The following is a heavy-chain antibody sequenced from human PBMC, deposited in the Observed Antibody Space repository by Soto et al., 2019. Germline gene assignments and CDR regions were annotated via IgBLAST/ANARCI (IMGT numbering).Heavy chain of an antibody. J-gene: IGHJ6*02. D-gene: IGHD3-9*01. CDR2: IIPIFGTA. V-gene: IGHV1-69*06. CDR3: NRTVKGILTDYSSYYDSMDV. CDR1: GGTFSSYA. Sequence: QVQLVQSGAEVKKPGSSVKVSCKASGGTFSSYAISWVRQAPGQGLEWMGGIIPIFGTAHYAQKIQGRVRINAHNFTSKAYMGLSSLISEDSAGYYCNRTVKGILTDYSSYYDSMDVWGQGTTVTVSS.